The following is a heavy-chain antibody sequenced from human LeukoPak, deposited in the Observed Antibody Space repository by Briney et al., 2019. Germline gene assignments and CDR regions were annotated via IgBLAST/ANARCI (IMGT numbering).Heavy chain of an antibody. V-gene: IGHV4-34*01. D-gene: IGHD3-9*01. Sequence: SETLSLTCAVYGGSFSGYYWSWIRQPPGKGLEWIGEINHSGSTNYNPSLKSRVTISVDTSKNQFSLKLSSVTAADTAVYYCPRGAYDISTGPRIFDYWGQGTLVTVSS. CDR3: PRGAYDISTGPRIFDY. CDR1: GGSFSGYY. CDR2: INHSGST. J-gene: IGHJ4*02.